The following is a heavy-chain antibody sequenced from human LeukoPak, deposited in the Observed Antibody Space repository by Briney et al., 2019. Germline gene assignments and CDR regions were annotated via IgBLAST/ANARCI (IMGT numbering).Heavy chain of an antibody. CDR1: GFTCSSYW. Sequence: GGSLRLSCAASGFTCSSYWMSWVRQAPGRGLQWVANIKQDGSEKYYADSVEGRFTISRDNAKNTLYPQMNSLRAEDTAVYYCAKLVVVTATYWYFDLWGRGTLVGVSS. CDR3: AKLVVVTATYWYFDL. D-gene: IGHD2-21*02. J-gene: IGHJ2*01. V-gene: IGHV3-7*03. CDR2: IKQDGSEK.